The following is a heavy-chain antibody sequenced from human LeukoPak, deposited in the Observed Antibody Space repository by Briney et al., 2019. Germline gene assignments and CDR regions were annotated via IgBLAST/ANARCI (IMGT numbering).Heavy chain of an antibody. Sequence: SETLSLTCTVSGGSISSYYWSWIRQPPGKGLEWIGYIYYSGSTNYNPSLKSRVTISVDTSKNQFSLKLSSVTAADTAVYYCAMGYSNLRYYMDVWGKGTTVTVSS. CDR3: AMGYSNLRYYMDV. CDR2: IYYSGST. V-gene: IGHV4-59*01. D-gene: IGHD4-11*01. CDR1: GGSISSYY. J-gene: IGHJ6*03.